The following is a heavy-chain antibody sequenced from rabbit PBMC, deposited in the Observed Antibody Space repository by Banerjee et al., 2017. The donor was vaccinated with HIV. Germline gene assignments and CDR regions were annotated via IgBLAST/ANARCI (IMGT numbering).Heavy chain of an antibody. CDR1: GFSFSSSYY. Sequence: QSLEESGGDLVKPGASLTLTCTASGFSFSSSYYMCWVRQAPGKGLEWIACIFPDYDSTEYASWVNGRFTISSHNAQNTLYLQLNSLTAADTATYFCVSSYGGNIYYVFNLWGQGTLVTVS. D-gene: IGHD8-1*01. J-gene: IGHJ4*01. V-gene: IGHV1S40*01. CDR3: VSSYGGNIYYVFNL. CDR2: IFPDYDST.